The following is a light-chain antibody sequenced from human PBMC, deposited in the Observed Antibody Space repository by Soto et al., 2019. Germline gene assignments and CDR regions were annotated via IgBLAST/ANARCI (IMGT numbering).Light chain of an antibody. Sequence: DIQMTQSPSTLSASVGDRVTITCRASQSISNLLAWYQQKPGKAPNLLIYDASSLESGVPSRFSGGGSRTEFTLTISSLQSDDSATYYCQQYNNHSPWTFGQGTKVEIK. V-gene: IGKV1-5*01. J-gene: IGKJ1*01. CDR2: DAS. CDR3: QQYNNHSPWT. CDR1: QSISNL.